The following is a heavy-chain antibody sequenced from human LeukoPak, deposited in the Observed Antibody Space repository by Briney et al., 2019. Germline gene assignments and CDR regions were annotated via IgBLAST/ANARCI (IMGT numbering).Heavy chain of an antibody. CDR3: ARGEGTMIVVVTPFDY. CDR2: ISSSGSTI. D-gene: IGHD3-22*01. V-gene: IGHV3-11*01. Sequence: GGSLRLSCAASGFTFSDYYMSWIRQAPGKGLEWVSYISSSGSTIYYADSVKGRFTISRDNAKNSLYLQMNSLRAEDTAVYYCARGEGTMIVVVTPFDYWGRGTLVTVSS. CDR1: GFTFSDYY. J-gene: IGHJ4*02.